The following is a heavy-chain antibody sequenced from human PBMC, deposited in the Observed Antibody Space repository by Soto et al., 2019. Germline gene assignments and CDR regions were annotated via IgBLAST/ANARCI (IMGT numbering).Heavy chain of an antibody. J-gene: IGHJ5*02. V-gene: IGHV3-30*03. D-gene: IGHD1-1*01. CDR2: ISYDGSNE. CDR3: AVSSTTGTTGWFDP. CDR1: GFTFSNYG. Sequence: PGRSLRLSCEASGFTFSNYGTHWVRQAPGEGLEWVAHISYDGSNEHYTDSVKGRFTISRDNSKNTLYLQMNSLRAEDTAVYYCAVSSTTGTTGWFDPWGQGTLVTVSS.